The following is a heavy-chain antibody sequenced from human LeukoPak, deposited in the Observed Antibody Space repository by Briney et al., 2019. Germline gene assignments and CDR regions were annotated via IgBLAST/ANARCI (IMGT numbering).Heavy chain of an antibody. V-gene: IGHV1-18*01. J-gene: IGHJ4*02. CDR3: ARGAGTMIADY. CDR1: GYTFTSYG. Sequence: ASVKVSCKASGYTFTSYGISWVRQAPGQGLEWMGWISAYNGNTNYAQKLQGRVTMTRDTSTSTVYMELSGLRSEDTAVYYCARGAGTMIADYWGQGTLVTVSS. D-gene: IGHD3-22*01. CDR2: ISAYNGNT.